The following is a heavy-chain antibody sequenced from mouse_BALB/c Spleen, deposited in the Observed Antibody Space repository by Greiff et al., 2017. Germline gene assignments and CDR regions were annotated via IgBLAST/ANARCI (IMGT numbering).Heavy chain of an antibody. CDR1: GFTFSDYY. V-gene: IGHV5-6-5*01. CDR3: ARGADRSYYFDY. CDR2: ISSGGST. D-gene: IGHD2-14*01. Sequence: EVKLVESGGGLVKPGGSLKLSCAASGFTFSDYYMYWVRQTPEKRLEWVASISSGGSTYYPDSVKGRFTISRDNARNILYLQMSSLRSEDTAMYYCARGADRSYYFDYWGQGTTLTVSS. J-gene: IGHJ2*01.